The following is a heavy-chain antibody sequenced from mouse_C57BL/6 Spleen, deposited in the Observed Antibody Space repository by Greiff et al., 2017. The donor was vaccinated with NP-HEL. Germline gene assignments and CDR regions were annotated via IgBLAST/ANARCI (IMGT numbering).Heavy chain of an antibody. Sequence: QVQLQQSGPELVKPGASVKISCKASGYAFSSSWMNWVKQRPGQGLEWIGRIYPGDGDTNYNAKFKGKATLTADKSSSTAYMQLSSLTSEDSAVYFYARWGWGYAKDYWGKGTTVTVSS. D-gene: IGHD3-3*01. J-gene: IGHJ4*01. CDR1: GYAFSSSW. V-gene: IGHV1-82*01. CDR3: ARWGWGYAKDY. CDR2: IYPGDGDT.